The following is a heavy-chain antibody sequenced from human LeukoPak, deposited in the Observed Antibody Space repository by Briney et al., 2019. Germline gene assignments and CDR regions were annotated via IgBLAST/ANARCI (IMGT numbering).Heavy chain of an antibody. CDR3: ATDWLEFPD. Sequence: GGSLRLSCAASGFTFSGDAMSWVRQAPGKGLEWVSAISGSGGSTYYADSVKGRFTISRDNSKNTLFLQLNSLRAEDTAVYYCATDWLEFPDWGQGTLVTVSS. J-gene: IGHJ4*02. CDR2: ISGSGGST. V-gene: IGHV3-23*01. D-gene: IGHD3-10*01. CDR1: GFTFSGDA.